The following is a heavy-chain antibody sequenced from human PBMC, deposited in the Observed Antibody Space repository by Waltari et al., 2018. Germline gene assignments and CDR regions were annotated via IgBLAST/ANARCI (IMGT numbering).Heavy chain of an antibody. V-gene: IGHV4-4*07. CDR2: IYTSRST. D-gene: IGHD2-15*01. J-gene: IGHJ2*01. CDR1: GGSISSYY. Sequence: QVQLQESGPGLVKPSETLSLTCTVSGGSISSYYWSWIRQPAGKGLEWIGRIYTSRSTNGNPSRKRRVTMSVDTSKNQFSLKLSSVTAADTAVYYCARVYCSGGSCYIRYFDLWGRGTLVTVSS. CDR3: ARVYCSGGSCYIRYFDL.